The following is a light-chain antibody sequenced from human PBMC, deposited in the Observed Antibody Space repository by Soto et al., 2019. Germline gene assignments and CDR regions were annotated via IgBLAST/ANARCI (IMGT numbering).Light chain of an antibody. CDR1: SSNIGSNY. CDR2: RNN. V-gene: IGLV1-47*01. J-gene: IGLJ3*02. CDR3: AAWDDSLSGRV. Sequence: QPVLTQPPSASGTPGQRVTISCSGSSSNIGSNYVYWYQQLPETAPKLLIYRNNQRPSGVPDRFSGSKSGTSASLAISGLRSEDEADYYCAAWDDSLSGRVFGGGTKVTVL.